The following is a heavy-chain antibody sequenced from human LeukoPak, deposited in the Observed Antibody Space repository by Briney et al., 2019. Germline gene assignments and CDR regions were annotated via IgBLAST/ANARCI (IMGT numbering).Heavy chain of an antibody. J-gene: IGHJ4*02. Sequence: SETLALTCTVSGGSISSYLWNWIRQPPRKGLEWVGYIYYCGSTNYNPSLQRRVSISIDTTKNQFTLKLSSVTAADTAVYYSARGNYYDSSGYYGLFDGWGQGTLVTVSS. CDR1: GGSISSYL. CDR3: ARGNYYDSSGYYGLFDG. D-gene: IGHD3-22*01. CDR2: IYYCGST. V-gene: IGHV4-59*01.